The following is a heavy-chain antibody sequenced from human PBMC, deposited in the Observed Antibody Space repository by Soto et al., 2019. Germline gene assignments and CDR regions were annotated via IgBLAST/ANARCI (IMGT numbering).Heavy chain of an antibody. D-gene: IGHD3-22*01. J-gene: IGHJ4*02. Sequence: ETLSLTCTVSGGFINRYYWSWIRQPAGKGLEWIGRIYTSGSTNYNPSLKSRVTMSVDTSKNQFSLKLSPVTAADTAVYYCARDYYDSSGYYYYFDDWGQGTLVTVSS. CDR3: ARDYYDSSGYYYYFDD. CDR2: IYTSGST. CDR1: GGFINRYY. V-gene: IGHV4-4*07.